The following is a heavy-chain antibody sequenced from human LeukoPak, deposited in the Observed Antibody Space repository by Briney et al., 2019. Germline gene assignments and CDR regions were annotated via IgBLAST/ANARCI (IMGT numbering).Heavy chain of an antibody. Sequence: GGSLRLSCAASGFTFSSYGMHWVRQAPGKGLEWVAFIRYDGSNKYYADSVKGRFTISRDNSKNTLYPQMNSLRAEDTAVYYCAKSQRWLQSPFDYWGQGTLVTVSS. CDR1: GFTFSSYG. CDR3: AKSQRWLQSPFDY. J-gene: IGHJ4*02. CDR2: IRYDGSNK. V-gene: IGHV3-30*02. D-gene: IGHD5-24*01.